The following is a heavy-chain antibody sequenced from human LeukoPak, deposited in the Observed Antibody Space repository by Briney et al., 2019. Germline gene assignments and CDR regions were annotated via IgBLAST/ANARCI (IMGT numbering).Heavy chain of an antibody. CDR1: GFTVSSNY. J-gene: IGHJ4*02. D-gene: IGHD1-26*01. CDR3: AKDSGNFANYYFDH. CDR2: IYSGGST. Sequence: GGSLRLSCAASGFTVSSNYMSWVRQAPGRGLEWVSVIYSGGSTYYADSVKGRFTISRDNPKNTLYLQMDSLRSEDTAMYYCAKDSGNFANYYFDHWGQGTLVTVSS. V-gene: IGHV3-66*01.